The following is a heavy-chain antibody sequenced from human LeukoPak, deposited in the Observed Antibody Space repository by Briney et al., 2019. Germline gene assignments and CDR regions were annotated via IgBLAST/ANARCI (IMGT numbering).Heavy chain of an antibody. J-gene: IGHJ5*02. D-gene: IGHD2-15*01. CDR1: GGSFSGYY. V-gene: IGHV4-34*01. CDR2: INHSGNT. Sequence: NPSETLSPTCAVYGGSFSGYYWSWIRQAPGKGLEWIGEINHSGNTNYNPSLKSRVTISVDTSKNQFSLKLSSVTAADTAVYYCVTEPGYCTGGRCYGGWFDPWGQGTLVTVSS. CDR3: VTEPGYCTGGRCYGGWFDP.